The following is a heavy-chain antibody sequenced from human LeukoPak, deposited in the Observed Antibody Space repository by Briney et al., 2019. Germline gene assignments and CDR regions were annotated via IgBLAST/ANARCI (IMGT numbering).Heavy chain of an antibody. CDR1: GFTFSSYA. D-gene: IGHD1-1*01. J-gene: IGHJ5*02. Sequence: GGSLRLSCAASGFTFSSYAMNWVRQAPGKGLEWVSVISGSGGSTYYADSVKGRFTISRDNSKNTLYLQMNSLRAEDTAVYYCAKAGLRHHQLGPNWFDPWGQGTLVTVSS. CDR3: AKAGLRHHQLGPNWFDP. V-gene: IGHV3-23*01. CDR2: ISGSGGST.